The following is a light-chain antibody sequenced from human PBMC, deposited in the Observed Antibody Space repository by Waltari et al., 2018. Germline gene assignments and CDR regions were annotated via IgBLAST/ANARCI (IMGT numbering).Light chain of an antibody. CDR2: KAS. V-gene: IGKV1-5*03. CDR3: QQYRITPWT. J-gene: IGKJ1*01. CDR1: ESINSW. Sequence: DIQMTQSPSTLSACVGDRVTITCRASESINSWLAWYQEKPGKAPKLLIQKASNLESGVPSRFSGSGSGTEFTLTISSLQADDFATYYCQQYRITPWTFGQGTKVDI.